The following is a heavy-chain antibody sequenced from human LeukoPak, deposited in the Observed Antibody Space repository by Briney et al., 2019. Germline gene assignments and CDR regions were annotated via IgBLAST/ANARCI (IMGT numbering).Heavy chain of an antibody. Sequence: SQTLSLTCAISGDSVSNKNTAWNWIRQSPSRGLEWLVRTYYRSKWHNTYAASVKSRITINPDTSKNQFSLQLNSVTPEDTAVYYCARRGESASYGDYRFDYWGQGTLVTVSS. J-gene: IGHJ4*02. CDR2: TYYRSKWHN. CDR3: ARRGESASYGDYRFDY. CDR1: GDSVSNKNTA. D-gene: IGHD4-17*01. V-gene: IGHV6-1*01.